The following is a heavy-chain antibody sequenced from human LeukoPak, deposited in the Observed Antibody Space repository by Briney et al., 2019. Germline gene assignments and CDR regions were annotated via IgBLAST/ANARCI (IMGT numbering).Heavy chain of an antibody. V-gene: IGHV5-51*03. D-gene: IGHD2-2*01. CDR3: ARRYCSSTSCYGNAFDI. Sequence: KPGESLKISCKGSGYSFTSYWIGWVRPMPGKGLEWMGIIYPGDSDTRYSPSFQGQVTISADKSISTAYLQWSSLKASDTAMYYCARRYCSSTSCYGNAFDIWGQGTMVTVSS. CDR1: GYSFTSYW. J-gene: IGHJ3*02. CDR2: IYPGDSDT.